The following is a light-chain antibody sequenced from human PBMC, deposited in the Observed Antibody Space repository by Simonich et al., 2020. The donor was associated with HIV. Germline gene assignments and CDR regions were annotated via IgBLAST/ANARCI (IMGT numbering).Light chain of an antibody. CDR2: EAS. CDR1: QSISSW. CDR3: QQRSNWPPYT. V-gene: IGKV1-5*03. Sequence: DIQMTQSPSTLSASVGDRVTITCRASQSISSWLAWYQQKPGKAPKLLIYEASSLESGVPSRFSGSGSGTDFTLTISSLEPEDFAVYYCQQRSNWPPYTFGQGTKLEIK. J-gene: IGKJ2*01.